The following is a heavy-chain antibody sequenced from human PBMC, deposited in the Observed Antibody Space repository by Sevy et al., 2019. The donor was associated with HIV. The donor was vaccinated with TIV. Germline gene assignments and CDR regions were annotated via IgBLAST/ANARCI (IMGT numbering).Heavy chain of an antibody. J-gene: IGHJ3*01. Sequence: GESLKISCKGSGYSFTSYWIGWVRQMPGKGLEWMGIIYPGDSDTRYSPSFQGQVTIPAAKSINTAYLQWSRLKASDTAMYYCARQGRHYYDSSGYYFVEPWGQGTMVTVSS. CDR3: ARQGRHYYDSSGYYFVEP. V-gene: IGHV5-51*01. CDR2: IYPGDSDT. CDR1: GYSFTSYW. D-gene: IGHD3-22*01.